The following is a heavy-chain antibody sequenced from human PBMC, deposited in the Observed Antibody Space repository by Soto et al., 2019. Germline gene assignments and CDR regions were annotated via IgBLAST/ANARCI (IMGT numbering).Heavy chain of an antibody. V-gene: IGHV3-7*01. D-gene: IGHD1-26*01. Sequence: EVQLVESGGGLVQPGGSLRLSCAASGFSFSMYWMSWVRQAPGKGLEWVANIKEDGSQKYYVDSVKGRFTISRDNAKKSLYLQMNSLRAEDTAVYYCSRHQVGYRVTDYWGQGTLVTVSS. CDR1: GFSFSMYW. CDR3: SRHQVGYRVTDY. CDR2: IKEDGSQK. J-gene: IGHJ4*02.